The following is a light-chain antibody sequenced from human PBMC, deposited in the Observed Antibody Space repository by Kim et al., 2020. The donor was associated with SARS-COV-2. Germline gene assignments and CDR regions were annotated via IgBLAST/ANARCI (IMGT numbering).Light chain of an antibody. CDR2: DVS. Sequence: HSALTQPRSVSGSPGQSVTISCTGTSSDVGGYNFVSWYQQHPGKAPKFMIYDVSKRPSGVPDRFSGSKSGNTASLTISGLQSEDEADYYCCSYAGTYTYVFGTGTKVTVL. CDR3: CSYAGTYTYV. J-gene: IGLJ1*01. V-gene: IGLV2-11*01. CDR1: SSDVGGYNF.